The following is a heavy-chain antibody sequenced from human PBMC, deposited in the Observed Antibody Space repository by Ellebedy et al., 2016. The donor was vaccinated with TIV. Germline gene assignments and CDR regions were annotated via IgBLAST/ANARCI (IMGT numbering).Heavy chain of an antibody. V-gene: IGHV3-7*04. CDR2: IKEDGNEK. Sequence: GGSLRLSXAASGFTFRNHWMSWVRQAPGKGLEWVANIKEDGNEKRYVDSVKGRFTISRDNAKNSLYLEMSSLRVEDTALYYCARHIRSWDTDFDYWGQGTPVTVSS. D-gene: IGHD1-26*01. CDR3: ARHIRSWDTDFDY. J-gene: IGHJ4*02. CDR1: GFTFRNHW.